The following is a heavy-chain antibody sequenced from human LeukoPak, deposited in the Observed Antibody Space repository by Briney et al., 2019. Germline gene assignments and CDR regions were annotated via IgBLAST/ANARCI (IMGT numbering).Heavy chain of an antibody. J-gene: IGHJ3*02. D-gene: IGHD3-22*01. CDR3: ARRTYYYDSSGYSDDAFDI. Sequence: KVSCKASGYSFTSYWIGWVRQMPGKGLEWMGIIYPGDSDTRYSPSFQGQVTISADKSISTAYLQWSSLKASDTAMYYCARRTYYYDSSGYSDDAFDIWGQGTMVTVSS. V-gene: IGHV5-51*01. CDR2: IYPGDSDT. CDR1: GYSFTSYW.